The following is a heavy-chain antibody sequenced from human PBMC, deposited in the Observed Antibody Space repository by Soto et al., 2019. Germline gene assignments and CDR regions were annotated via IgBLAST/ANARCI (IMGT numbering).Heavy chain of an antibody. CDR3: AAFVMPASRNTGFDF. V-gene: IGHV4-39*01. D-gene: IGHD3-3*02. CDR2: IFYGGST. J-gene: IGHJ4*02. CDR1: GVSIKTNDYY. Sequence: SETLSLTCIVSGVSIKTNDYYWGWVRQPPGKGLEWIGNIFYGGSTFYNPSLRTRLSISVDTSKNQFSLRLNSVTAADTAVYYCAAFVMPASRNTGFDFWGQGTLVTVSS.